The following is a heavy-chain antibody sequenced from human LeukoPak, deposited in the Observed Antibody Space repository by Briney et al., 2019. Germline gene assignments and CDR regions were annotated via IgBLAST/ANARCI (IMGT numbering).Heavy chain of an antibody. V-gene: IGHV3-74*01. CDR3: TSFYETN. Sequence: GGSLRLSCAASGFIFTKYWMHWVRQARGKGLVWVSHVNSDGSATSYADSVKGRFTISRDNAKNTVYLHMNSLRVEDTAVYYCTSFYETNWGQGTLVTVSS. D-gene: IGHD2/OR15-2a*01. CDR2: VNSDGSAT. CDR1: GFIFTKYW. J-gene: IGHJ4*02.